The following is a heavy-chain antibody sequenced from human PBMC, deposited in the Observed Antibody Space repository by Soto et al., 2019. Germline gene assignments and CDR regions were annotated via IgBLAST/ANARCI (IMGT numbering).Heavy chain of an antibody. V-gene: IGHV3-74*01. Sequence: EVQLVESGGGLVQPGGSLRLSCAASGFTFSMYWMHWVRQVPGKGPEWVSRINDDGISTNYADSVKGRFTIARDNAKNTLYLQMIALRVEDTAFYYCTRGHRSTSTGTGAFWVQGTLVTVSA. D-gene: IGHD1-1*01. CDR1: GFTFSMYW. CDR3: TRGHRSTSTGTGAF. J-gene: IGHJ4*02. CDR2: INDDGIST.